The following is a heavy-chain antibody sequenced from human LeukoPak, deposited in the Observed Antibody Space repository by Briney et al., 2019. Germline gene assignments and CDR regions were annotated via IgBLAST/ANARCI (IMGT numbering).Heavy chain of an antibody. CDR2: IKEDGSEK. CDR3: ARGGRIYYFDY. Sequence: PGGSLRLSCAASGFTFSSYWMSWVRQAPGKGLEWVANIKEDGSEKYYVDSVKGRFTISRDNAKNSLYLQMNSLRAEDTAVYYCARGGRIYYFDYWGQGTLVTVSS. J-gene: IGHJ4*02. V-gene: IGHV3-7*03. D-gene: IGHD3-3*01. CDR1: GFTFSSYW.